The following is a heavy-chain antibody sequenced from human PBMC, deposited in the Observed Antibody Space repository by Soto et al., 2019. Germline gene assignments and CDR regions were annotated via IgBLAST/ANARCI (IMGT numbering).Heavy chain of an antibody. D-gene: IGHD1-1*01. CDR3: ARALDNWNDVDY. J-gene: IGHJ4*02. Sequence: QVQLVQSGAEVKKPGSSVKVSCKASGGTFNSYTISWVRQAPGQGLEWMGRIIPILGIANYAQKFQGRVTITADKSTSTAYMELSSLRSEDTAVYYCARALDNWNDVDYWGQGTLVTVSS. CDR2: IIPILGIA. CDR1: GGTFNSYT. V-gene: IGHV1-69*02.